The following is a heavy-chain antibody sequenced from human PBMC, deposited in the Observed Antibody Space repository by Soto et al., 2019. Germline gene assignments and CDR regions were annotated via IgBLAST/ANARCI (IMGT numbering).Heavy chain of an antibody. CDR1: GGSISSGGYS. CDR2: IYHSGST. J-gene: IGHJ4*02. V-gene: IGHV4-30-2*01. CDR3: ARGPPYYDILAGYSPRYYFDY. D-gene: IGHD3-9*01. Sequence: SETLSLTCAVSGGSISSGGYSWSWIRQPPGKGLEWIGYIYHSGSTYYNPSLKSRVTISVDTSKNQFSLKLSSVTAADTAVYYCARGPPYYDILAGYSPRYYFDYWGQGTLVTVS.